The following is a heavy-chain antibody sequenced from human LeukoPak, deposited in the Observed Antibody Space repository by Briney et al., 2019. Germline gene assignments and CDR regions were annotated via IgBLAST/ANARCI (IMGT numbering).Heavy chain of an antibody. CDR1: GGSFSSYY. Sequence: SETLSLTCAVPGGSFSSYYWSWIRQPPGKGLEWIGEINHSGSTNYNPSLKSRVTIPVDTSKNQFSLKLTSVSAADTAVYYCASRRFGELFSSWGQGTLVTVSS. CDR2: INHSGST. J-gene: IGHJ5*02. D-gene: IGHD3-10*01. V-gene: IGHV4-34*01. CDR3: ASRRFGELFSS.